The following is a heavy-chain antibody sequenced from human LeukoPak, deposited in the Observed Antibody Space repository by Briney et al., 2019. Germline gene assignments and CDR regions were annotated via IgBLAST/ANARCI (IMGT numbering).Heavy chain of an antibody. CDR3: ARVVIGGSYWYYYYMDV. CDR1: GFTFSSYS. V-gene: IGHV3-21*01. Sequence: GGSLRLSCAASGFTFSSYSMNWVRQAPGKGLEWVSSISSSSSYIYYADSVKGRFTISRDNAKNSLYLQMNSQRAEDTAVYYCARVVIGGSYWYYYYMDVWGKGTTVSISS. CDR2: ISSSSSYI. J-gene: IGHJ6*03. D-gene: IGHD3-10*01.